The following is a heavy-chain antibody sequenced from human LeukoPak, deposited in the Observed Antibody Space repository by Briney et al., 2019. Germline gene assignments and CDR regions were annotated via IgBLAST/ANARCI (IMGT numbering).Heavy chain of an antibody. Sequence: SQTLSLTCTVSGGSISSGDYYWSWIRQPPGKGLEWIGYIYYSGSTYYNPSLKSRVTISVDTSKNQFSPKLSSVTAADTAVYYCARGFGWGSALYWYFDLWGRGTLVTVSS. CDR1: GGSISSGDYY. CDR2: IYYSGST. J-gene: IGHJ2*01. V-gene: IGHV4-30-4*01. D-gene: IGHD7-27*01. CDR3: ARGFGWGSALYWYFDL.